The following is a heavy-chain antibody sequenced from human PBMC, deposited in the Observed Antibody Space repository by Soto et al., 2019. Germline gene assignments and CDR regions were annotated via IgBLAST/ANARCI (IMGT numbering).Heavy chain of an antibody. CDR3: VRDSGAKLSSS. D-gene: IGHD6-13*01. J-gene: IGHJ4*02. Sequence: SVKVCCKGSGGTFSIYRINWVRQAPGQGLEWVGGIVPIYRTADYAQKFQGRVTITADESARTSYMELRSLKSQDTAVYYCVRDSGAKLSSSWGKGTLVTVSA. V-gene: IGHV1-69*13. CDR1: GGTFSIYR. CDR2: IVPIYRTA.